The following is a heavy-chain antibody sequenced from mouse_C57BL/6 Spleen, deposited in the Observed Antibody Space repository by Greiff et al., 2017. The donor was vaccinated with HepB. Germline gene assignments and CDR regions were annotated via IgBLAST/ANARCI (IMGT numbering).Heavy chain of an antibody. CDR2: IWSGGST. Sequence: QVHVKQSGPGLVQPSQSLSITCTVSGFSLTSYGVHWVRQSPGKGLEWLGVIWSGGSTDYNAAFISRLSISKDNSKSQVFFKMNSLQADDTAIYYCARTYYYGSRGYFDVWGTGTTVTVSS. D-gene: IGHD1-1*01. CDR3: ARTYYYGSRGYFDV. J-gene: IGHJ1*03. V-gene: IGHV2-2*01. CDR1: GFSLTSYG.